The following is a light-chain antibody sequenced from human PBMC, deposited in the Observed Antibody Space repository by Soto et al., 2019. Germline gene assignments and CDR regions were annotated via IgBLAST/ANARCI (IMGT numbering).Light chain of an antibody. CDR2: GAS. CDR3: QQYGNSPIT. V-gene: IGKV3-20*01. Sequence: EIVLTQSPGTLSLSPGERATLSCRASQSVSSSYLAWYQQKLGQAPRLLIYGASSRATGTPDRFSGSGSGTDFTLTISRLEPEDFAVYYCQQYGNSPITFGKGTRLEIK. CDR1: QSVSSSY. J-gene: IGKJ5*01.